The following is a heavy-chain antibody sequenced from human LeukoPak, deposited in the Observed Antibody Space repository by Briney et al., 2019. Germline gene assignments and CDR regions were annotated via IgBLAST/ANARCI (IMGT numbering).Heavy chain of an antibody. CDR3: ARGLRYFDWLSEIPFNY. V-gene: IGHV3-30-3*01. CDR1: GFTFSSYA. Sequence: GGSLRLSCAASGFTFSSYAMHWVRQAPGKGLEWVAVISYDGSNKYYADSVKGRFTISRDNSKNTLYLQMNSLRAEDTAVYYCARGLRYFDWLSEIPFNYWGQGTLVTVSS. J-gene: IGHJ4*02. D-gene: IGHD3-9*01. CDR2: ISYDGSNK.